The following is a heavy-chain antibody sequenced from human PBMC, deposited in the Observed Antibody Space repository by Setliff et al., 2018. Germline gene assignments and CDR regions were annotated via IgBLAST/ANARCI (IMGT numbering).Heavy chain of an antibody. V-gene: IGHV4-39*07. J-gene: IGHJ3*02. CDR2: IYYSGST. D-gene: IGHD3-22*01. CDR1: GGSISSSSYY. CDR3: ARGRGISMIVVVTHDAFDI. Sequence: PSETLSLTCTVSGGSISSSSYYWGWIRQSPGKGLGWIGSIYYSGSTYYNPSLKSRVTISVDTSKNQFSLKLSSVTAADTAVYYCARGRGISMIVVVTHDAFDIWGQGTMVTVSS.